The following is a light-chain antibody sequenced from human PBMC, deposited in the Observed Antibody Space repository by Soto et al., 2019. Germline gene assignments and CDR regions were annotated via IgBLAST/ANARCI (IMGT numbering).Light chain of an antibody. J-gene: IGKJ5*01. CDR1: QIVSGN. Sequence: EIVMTQSPATLSVSPGERATLSCRASQIVSGNLAWYQQKPGQAPRLLIYDTSTRATGIPDRFSGSGSGTDFTLTISRLEPEDFAVYYCQQSGSSPITFGQGTRLEIK. CDR2: DTS. V-gene: IGKV3-20*01. CDR3: QQSGSSPIT.